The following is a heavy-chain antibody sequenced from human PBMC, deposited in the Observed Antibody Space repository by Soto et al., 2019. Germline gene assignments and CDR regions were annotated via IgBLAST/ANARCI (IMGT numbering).Heavy chain of an antibody. CDR2: IFYTGIT. J-gene: IGHJ1*01. CDR3: LSDTYSHDSPGFYRYFEK. D-gene: IGHD3-22*01. CDR1: GESFRRSKYY. Sequence: SETLSLTCSVSGESFRRSKYYWTWILQSPGKGLEWLGYIFYTGITEYNPSLESRISLSLDTSKKQFSLKLTSLTAADTAVYYSLSDTYSHDSPGFYRYFEKWGTRTMVTESS. V-gene: IGHV4-61*01.